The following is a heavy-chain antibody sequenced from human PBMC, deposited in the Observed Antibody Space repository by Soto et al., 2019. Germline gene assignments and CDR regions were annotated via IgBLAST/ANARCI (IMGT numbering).Heavy chain of an antibody. Sequence: ASVKVSCKASGYTFTSYGISWVRQAPGQGLEWMGWISAYNGNTNYAQKLQGRVTMTTDTSTSTAYMELRGLRSDDTAVYYCARDIVVVPAAMWGNWFDPWGQGTLVTVSS. CDR1: GYTFTSYG. J-gene: IGHJ5*02. D-gene: IGHD2-2*01. CDR3: ARDIVVVPAAMWGNWFDP. CDR2: ISAYNGNT. V-gene: IGHV1-18*01.